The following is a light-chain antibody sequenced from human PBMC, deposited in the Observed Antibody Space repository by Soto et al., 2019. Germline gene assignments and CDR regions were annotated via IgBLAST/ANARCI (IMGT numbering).Light chain of an antibody. CDR1: SSDVGGYYY. Sequence: QSVLTQPASVSGSPGQSVTISCTGTSSDVGGYYYVSWYQHRPGKAPELIIYGVTNRPSGVSVRFSGSKSGNTASLTISGLQAEDEADYYCSSYTTISTLVVFGGGTQLTVL. J-gene: IGLJ2*01. CDR2: GVT. CDR3: SSYTTISTLVV. V-gene: IGLV2-14*03.